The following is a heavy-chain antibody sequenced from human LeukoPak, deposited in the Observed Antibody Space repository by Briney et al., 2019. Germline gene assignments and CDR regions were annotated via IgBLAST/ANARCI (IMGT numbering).Heavy chain of an antibody. CDR2: IYYSGST. J-gene: IGHJ4*02. V-gene: IGHV4-39*07. Sequence: SETLSLTCTVSVGSISSSSYYGGWVRQPPGTGLEWIGSIYYSGSTYYNPSLKSRVTISVDTSKNQFSLKLSSVTAADTAVYYCARLSLSTGSGSYPYWGQGTLVTVSS. D-gene: IGHD1-26*01. CDR1: VGSISSSSYY. CDR3: ARLSLSTGSGSYPY.